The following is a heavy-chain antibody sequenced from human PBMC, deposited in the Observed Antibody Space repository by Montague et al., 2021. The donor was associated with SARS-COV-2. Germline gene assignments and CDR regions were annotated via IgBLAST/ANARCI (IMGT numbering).Heavy chain of an antibody. D-gene: IGHD3-3*01. CDR1: GGSISPYY. CDR3: ARWGEYYDSPYYYYAMDV. Sequence: SENLSLTCTVSGGSISPYYWSWIRQSPGKGLECIGYTSYSGSTDYNPSLKSRVTISIDTSKNQFSLKLSSVTAADTAVYYCARWGEYYDSPYYYYAMDVWGQGTTVTVSS. V-gene: IGHV4-59*12. CDR2: TSYSGST. J-gene: IGHJ6*02.